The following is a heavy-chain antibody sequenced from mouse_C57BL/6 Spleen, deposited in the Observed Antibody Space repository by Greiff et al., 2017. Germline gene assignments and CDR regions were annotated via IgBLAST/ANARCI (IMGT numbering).Heavy chain of an antibody. J-gene: IGHJ2*01. CDR1: GYTFTSYW. V-gene: IGHV1-69*01. CDR3: ASGGYSNYDY. D-gene: IGHD2-5*01. Sequence: QVQLQQPGAELVMPGASVKLSCKASGYTFTSYWMHWVKQRPGQGLEWIGEIDPSDSYTNYNQKFKGKSTLTVDKSSSTAYMQLSNLTSEDSAVYYCASGGYSNYDYWGQGTTLTVSS. CDR2: IDPSDSYT.